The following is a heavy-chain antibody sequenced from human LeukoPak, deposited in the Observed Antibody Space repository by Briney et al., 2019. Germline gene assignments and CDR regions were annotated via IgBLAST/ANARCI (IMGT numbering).Heavy chain of an antibody. V-gene: IGHV3-30*02. J-gene: IGHJ2*01. D-gene: IGHD2-15*01. CDR3: ARDGGYCSGGSCSAPRPGYFDL. CDR1: GFTFSSYG. Sequence: PGGSLRLSCAASGFTFSSYGMHWVRQAPGKGLEWVAFIRYDGSNKYYADPVKGRFTISRDNAKNSLYLQMNSLRAEDTAVYYCARDGGYCSGGSCSAPRPGYFDLWGRGTLVTVSS. CDR2: IRYDGSNK.